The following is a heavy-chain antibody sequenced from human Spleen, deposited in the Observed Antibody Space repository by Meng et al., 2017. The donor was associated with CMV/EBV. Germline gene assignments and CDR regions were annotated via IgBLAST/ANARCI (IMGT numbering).Heavy chain of an antibody. Sequence: GESLKISCAASGFTFSSYEMIWVRQAPGKGLEWVSYIGSSGSIVHYADSVKGRFTISRDNAKRSLYLQMNSVRDEDTAVYYCASQSYSNHHYWGQGTLVTVSS. V-gene: IGHV3-48*03. CDR1: GFTFSSYE. CDR2: IGSSGSIV. J-gene: IGHJ4*02. D-gene: IGHD4-11*01. CDR3: ASQSYSNHHY.